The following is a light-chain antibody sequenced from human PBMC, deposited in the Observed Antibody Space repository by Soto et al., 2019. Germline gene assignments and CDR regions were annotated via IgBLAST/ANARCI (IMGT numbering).Light chain of an antibody. CDR2: EVS. CDR3: SSYTSSSTRV. Sequence: QSVLTQPASVSGSPGQSITISCTGTSSDVGGYNYVSWYQQHPGIAPKLMIYEVSNRPSGVSNRFSGSKSGNTASLTISGLQAEDEADYYCSSYTSSSTRVFGGGTKLTVL. CDR1: SSDVGGYNY. J-gene: IGLJ3*02. V-gene: IGLV2-14*01.